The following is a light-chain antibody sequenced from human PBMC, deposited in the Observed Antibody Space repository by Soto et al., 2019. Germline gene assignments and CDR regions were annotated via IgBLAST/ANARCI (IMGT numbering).Light chain of an antibody. CDR3: AAWDDSLSVVV. Sequence: QSVLTQPPSASGTPGQRVTISCSGSSSNIGSNYVYWYQQLPGTAPKLLISGNNQRPSGVPDRVSGSKSGTSASLAISGLRSEDEAHYYCAAWDDSLSVVVFGGGTKLTVL. CDR1: SSNIGSNY. V-gene: IGLV1-47*01. J-gene: IGLJ2*01. CDR2: GNN.